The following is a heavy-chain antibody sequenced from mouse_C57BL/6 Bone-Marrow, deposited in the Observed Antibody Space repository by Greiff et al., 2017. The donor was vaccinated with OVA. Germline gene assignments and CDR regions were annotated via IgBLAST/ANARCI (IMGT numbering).Heavy chain of an antibody. CDR1: GYTFTSYG. V-gene: IGHV1-81*01. CDR2: IYPRSGNT. D-gene: IGHD1-1*01. J-gene: IGHJ1*03. CDR3: AKLVVSYWYFDV. Sequence: QVQLKESGAELARPGASVKLSCKASGYTFTSYGISWVKQRTGQGLEWIGEIYPRSGNTYYNEKFKGKATLTADKSSSTAYMELRSLTSEDSAVYFCAKLVVSYWYFDVWGTGTTVTVSS.